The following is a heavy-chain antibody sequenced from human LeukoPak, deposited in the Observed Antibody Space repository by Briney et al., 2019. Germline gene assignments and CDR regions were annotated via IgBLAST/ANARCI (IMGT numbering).Heavy chain of an antibody. V-gene: IGHV4-4*09. CDR2: IYTSGSP. CDR3: VRQDQGATWFDP. CDR1: GASFSSYY. D-gene: IGHD1-26*01. Sequence: SETLSLTCTVSGASFSSYYWTWIRQPPGKGLEWIGYIYTSGSPNYSPSLKSRVTISLDTPKNQFSLKLSSVTAADTAVYYCVRQDQGATWFDPWGQGILATVSS. J-gene: IGHJ5*02.